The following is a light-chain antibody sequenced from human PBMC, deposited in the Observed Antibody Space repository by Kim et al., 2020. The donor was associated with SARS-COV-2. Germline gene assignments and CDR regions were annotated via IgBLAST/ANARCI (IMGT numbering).Light chain of an antibody. CDR3: QQSYNTPYT. J-gene: IGKJ2*01. Sequence: GDRVTITCRASQSISSYLNWYMQRPGKAPKHLIYVASNLQSGVPSRFSGSGSGTDFTLTISSLQPGDFATYYCQQSYNTPYTFGQGTKLEI. V-gene: IGKV1-39*01. CDR1: QSISSY. CDR2: VAS.